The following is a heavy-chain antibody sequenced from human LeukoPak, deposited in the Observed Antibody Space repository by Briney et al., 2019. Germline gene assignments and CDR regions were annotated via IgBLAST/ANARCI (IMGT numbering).Heavy chain of an antibody. CDR1: GFTFSSYW. V-gene: IGHV3-7*01. D-gene: IGHD2-15*01. Sequence: GGSLRLSCAASGFTFSSYWMSWVRQAPGKGLEWVANIKQDGSEKYYVDSVEGRFTISRDNAKNSLYLQMNSLRAEDTAVYYCARDPEDIVVVVAATRQLAPWGQGTLVTVSS. CDR2: IKQDGSEK. J-gene: IGHJ5*02. CDR3: ARDPEDIVVVVAATRQLAP.